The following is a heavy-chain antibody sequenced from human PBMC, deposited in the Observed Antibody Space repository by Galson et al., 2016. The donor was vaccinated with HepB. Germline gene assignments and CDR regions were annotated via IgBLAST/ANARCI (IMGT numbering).Heavy chain of an antibody. CDR1: GFTFSSYG. D-gene: IGHD3-22*01. V-gene: IGHV3-33*06. Sequence: SLRLSCAASGFTFSSYGMHWVRQAPGKGLEWVAVIWYDGSNKYHADSVKGRFTISRDNSKNTLYLQMNSLRAEDTAVYYCAKGTGSGYYHGYFQHWGQGTLVTVSS. CDR2: IWYDGSNK. CDR3: AKGTGSGYYHGYFQH. J-gene: IGHJ1*01.